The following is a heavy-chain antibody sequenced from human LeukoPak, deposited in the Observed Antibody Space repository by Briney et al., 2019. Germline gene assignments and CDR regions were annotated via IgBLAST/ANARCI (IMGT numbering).Heavy chain of an antibody. CDR3: ARARWQLVPYFDS. J-gene: IGHJ4*02. CDR2: INPNSGGT. V-gene: IGHV1-2*02. Sequence: ASVKVSCKVSGYTFTDYYMHWVRQAPGQGLEWMGWINPNSGGTNFAQKFQGRVAMTRDTSISTAYLELGSLRSDDTAVYLCARARWQLVPYFDSWGQGTLVTVSS. D-gene: IGHD6-6*01. CDR1: GYTFTDYY.